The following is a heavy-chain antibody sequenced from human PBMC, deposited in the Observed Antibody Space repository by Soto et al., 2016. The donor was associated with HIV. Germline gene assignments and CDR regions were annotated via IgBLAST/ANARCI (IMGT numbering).Heavy chain of an antibody. CDR2: IYYSGST. V-gene: IGHV4-39*02. D-gene: IGHD3-16*01. Sequence: QVQLRVSGPGLVKPSETLSLICTVSGDSISSGGYYWGWIRQSPGKGLEWIGSIYYSGSTSHNPSLKSRVTLFVDTSKNHLSLRLKSVTAADTGVYFCARGGSLGDYVVYYDYHYYMDVWGEGTTITVSS. J-gene: IGHJ6*03. CDR3: ARGGSLGDYVVYYDYHYYMDV. CDR1: GDSISSGGYY.